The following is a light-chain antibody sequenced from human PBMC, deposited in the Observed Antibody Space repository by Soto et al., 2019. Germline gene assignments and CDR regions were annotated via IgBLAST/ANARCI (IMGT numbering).Light chain of an antibody. V-gene: IGLV2-14*01. Sequence: QSALTQPASVSGSPGQSITISCTGTSSDVGGYNYVSCYQQHPGKAPKLMIYEVSNRPSGVSNRFSGSKSGNTASLTISGLQAEDGADYYCSSYTSSSTLVVFGGGTKLTVL. CDR2: EVS. CDR1: SSDVGGYNY. J-gene: IGLJ2*01. CDR3: SSYTSSSTLVV.